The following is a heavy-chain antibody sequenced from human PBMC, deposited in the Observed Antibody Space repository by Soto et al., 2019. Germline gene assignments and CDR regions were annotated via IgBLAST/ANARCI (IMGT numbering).Heavy chain of an antibody. V-gene: IGHV1-69*13. CDR3: ASDMGYCSSTSCWVGNWFDP. CDR2: IIPIFGTA. J-gene: IGHJ5*02. D-gene: IGHD2-2*01. Sequence: SVKVSCKACGRTLSSYSISWVRQAHGQGLEWMGGIIPIFGTANYAQKFQGRVTITADESTSTAYMELSSLRSEDTAVYYCASDMGYCSSTSCWVGNWFDPWGQGTLVTVSS. CDR1: GRTLSSYS.